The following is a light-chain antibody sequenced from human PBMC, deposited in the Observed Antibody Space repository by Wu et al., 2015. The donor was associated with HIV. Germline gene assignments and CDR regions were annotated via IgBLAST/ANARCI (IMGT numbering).Light chain of an antibody. V-gene: IGKV1-27*01. Sequence: DIQMTQSPSSLSAYVGDRVTITCRASQDIDNYLAWYRQKFGKTPKLLIYGGSNLQSGVPSRFSGSGSGAHFTLTISSLQPEDVAIYYCQNYNSAPRTFGQGTSVEIK. CDR3: QNYNSAPRT. CDR1: QDIDNY. J-gene: IGKJ1*01. CDR2: GGS.